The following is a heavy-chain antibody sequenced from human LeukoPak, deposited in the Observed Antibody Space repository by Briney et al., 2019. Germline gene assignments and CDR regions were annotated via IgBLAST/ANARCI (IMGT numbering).Heavy chain of an antibody. CDR3: AREVRGLSTFEY. CDR1: GFTFSSSG. J-gene: IGHJ4*02. CDR2: VSYDGRNK. V-gene: IGHV3-30*03. Sequence: GGSLRLSCAASGFTFSSSGMHWVRQAPGKGLEWVAVVSYDGRNKYYADSVKGRFTISRDNSKNTLYMQMNSLRAEDTAVYYCAREVRGLSTFEYWGQGTLVTVSS.